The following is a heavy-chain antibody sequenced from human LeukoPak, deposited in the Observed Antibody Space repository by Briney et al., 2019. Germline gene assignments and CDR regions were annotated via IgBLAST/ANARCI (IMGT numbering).Heavy chain of an antibody. CDR2: ISAYNGNT. D-gene: IGHD5-18*01. V-gene: IGHV1-18*01. CDR1: GYTFTSYG. CDR3: AREMEPRGYSYGLVVY. J-gene: IGHJ4*02. Sequence: ASVKVSCKASGYTFTSYGISWVRQAPGQGLEWMGWISAYNGNTNYAQKLQGRVTMTTDTSTSTVYMELSSLRSEDTAVYYCAREMEPRGYSYGLVVYWGQGTLVTVSS.